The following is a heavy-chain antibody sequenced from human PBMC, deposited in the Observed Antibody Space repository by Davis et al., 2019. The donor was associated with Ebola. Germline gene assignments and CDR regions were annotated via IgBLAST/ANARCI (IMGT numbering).Heavy chain of an antibody. V-gene: IGHV3-9*01. CDR3: AKDFGSGSLGGNNWFDP. Sequence: PGGSLRLSCAASGFTFDDYAMHWVRQAPGKGLEWVSGISWNSGSIGYADSVKGRFTISRDNAKNSLYLQMKSLRAEDTALYYCAKDFGSGSLGGNNWFDPWGQGTLVTVSS. CDR2: ISWNSGSI. D-gene: IGHD3-10*01. CDR1: GFTFDDYA. J-gene: IGHJ5*02.